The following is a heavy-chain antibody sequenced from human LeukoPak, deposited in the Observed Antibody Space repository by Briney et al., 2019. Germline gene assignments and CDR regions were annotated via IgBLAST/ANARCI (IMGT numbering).Heavy chain of an antibody. Sequence: GGSLRLSCAASGFTVDSNYMNWVRQAPGKGLEWVSVIYSAGNTYYADSVKGRFTISRDDSKNTLYLQMNSLRTEDTAVYYCARGGGYNGIDYWGQGTLVTVSS. CDR1: GFTVDSNY. CDR2: IYSAGNT. V-gene: IGHV3-66*02. CDR3: ARGGGYNGIDY. D-gene: IGHD3-16*01. J-gene: IGHJ4*02.